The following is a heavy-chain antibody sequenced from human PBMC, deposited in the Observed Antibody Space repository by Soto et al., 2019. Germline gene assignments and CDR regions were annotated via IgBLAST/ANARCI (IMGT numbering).Heavy chain of an antibody. J-gene: IGHJ4*02. V-gene: IGHV1-18*01. CDR3: ARDRYCGGDCYQPYFDY. CDR1: GYTFTSYG. CDR2: ISAYNGNT. D-gene: IGHD2-21*02. Sequence: ASVKVSCKASGYTFTSYGISWVRQAPGQGLEWMGWISAYNGNTNYAQKLQGRVTVTTDTSTSTAYMELSSLRSEDTAVYYCARDRYCGGDCYQPYFDYWGQGTLVTVS.